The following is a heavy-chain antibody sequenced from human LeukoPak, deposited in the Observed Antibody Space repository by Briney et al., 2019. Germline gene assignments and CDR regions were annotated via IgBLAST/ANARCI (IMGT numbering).Heavy chain of an antibody. CDR3: ARVGYSGYHYDYFDY. Sequence: SETLSLTCTVSGGSISSYYWGWIRQPPGKGLEWIGSIYYSGSTYYNPSLKSRVTISVDTSKNQFSLKLSSVAAADTAVYYCARVGYSGYHYDYFDYWGQGTLVTVSS. CDR2: IYYSGST. D-gene: IGHD5-12*01. V-gene: IGHV4-39*07. CDR1: GGSISSYY. J-gene: IGHJ4*02.